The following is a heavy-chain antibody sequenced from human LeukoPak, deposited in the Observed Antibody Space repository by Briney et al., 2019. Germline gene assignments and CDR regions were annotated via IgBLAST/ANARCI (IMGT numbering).Heavy chain of an antibody. CDR3: VTASTTVTYFDY. J-gene: IGHJ4*02. Sequence: SQTLSLTCTVSGGSISSGSYYWSWIRQPAGKGLEWIGRIYTSGSTNYNPSLKSRVTISVDTSKNQFSLKLSSVTAADTAVYYCVTASTTVTYFDYWGQGTLVTVSS. D-gene: IGHD4-17*01. CDR1: GGSISSGSYY. V-gene: IGHV4-61*02. CDR2: IYTSGST.